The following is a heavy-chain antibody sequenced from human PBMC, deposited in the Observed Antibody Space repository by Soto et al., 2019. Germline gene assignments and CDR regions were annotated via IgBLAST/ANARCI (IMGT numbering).Heavy chain of an antibody. CDR1: GGSISSYY. CDR2: NYYSGST. D-gene: IGHD4-17*01. Sequence: SETLSLTCTVSGGSISSYYWSWIRQPPGKGLEWIGYNYYSGSTNYNPSLKSRVTISVDTSKNQFSLKLSSVTAADTAVYYCARDHGDYDYYYYMDVWGKGTTVTVSS. J-gene: IGHJ6*03. CDR3: ARDHGDYDYYYYMDV. V-gene: IGHV4-59*01.